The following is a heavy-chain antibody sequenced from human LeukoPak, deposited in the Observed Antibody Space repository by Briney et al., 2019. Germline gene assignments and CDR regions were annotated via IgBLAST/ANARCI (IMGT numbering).Heavy chain of an antibody. CDR2: IYSGGST. V-gene: IGHV3-53*01. D-gene: IGHD3-22*01. J-gene: IGHJ4*02. CDR1: GFTVSSNY. Sequence: GGSLRLSCAASGFTVSSNYMGWVRQAPGKGLEWVSVIYSGGSTYYADSVKGRFTISRDNSKNTLYLQMNSLRAEDTAVYYCARETRYYDSSGYHAAFDYWGQGTLVTVSS. CDR3: ARETRYYDSSGYHAAFDY.